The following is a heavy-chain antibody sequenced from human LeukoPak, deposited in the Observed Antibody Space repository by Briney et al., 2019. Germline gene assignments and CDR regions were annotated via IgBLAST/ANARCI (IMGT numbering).Heavy chain of an antibody. CDR1: GSTFTNYW. J-gene: IGHJ4*02. CDR2: IRQDGSET. V-gene: IGHV3-7*01. D-gene: IGHD1-7*01. CDR3: ASRAGKPGNTPWCFDY. Sequence: GGSLRLSCAASGSTFTNYWMTWVRQAPGKGPEWVANIRQDGSETNYVDSVRGRFTIARDNTKNSLYLQMTSLGGEDTAVYYCASRAGKPGNTPWCFDYWGQGALVTVSS.